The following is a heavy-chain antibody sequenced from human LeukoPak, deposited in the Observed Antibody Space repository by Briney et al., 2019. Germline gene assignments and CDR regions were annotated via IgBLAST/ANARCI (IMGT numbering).Heavy chain of an antibody. V-gene: IGHV1-18*01. Sequence: GASVKVSCKASGYTFTSYGISWVRQAPGQGLEWMGWISAYNGNTNYAQKLQGRVTMTTDTSTSTAYMELRSLRSDDTAVYYCARTYYYDSSGYSRNWGQGTLVTVSS. CDR1: GYTFTSYG. CDR2: ISAYNGNT. CDR3: ARTYYYDSSGYSRN. J-gene: IGHJ4*02. D-gene: IGHD3-22*01.